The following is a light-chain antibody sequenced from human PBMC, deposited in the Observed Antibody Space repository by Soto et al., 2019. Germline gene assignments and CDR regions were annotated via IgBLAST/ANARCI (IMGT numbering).Light chain of an antibody. CDR1: QTVSSNY. CDR2: GAT. J-gene: IGKJ4*01. Sequence: EIVLTQSPGTLSVPLGETATLSCRASQTVSSNYVAWYQQKAGQAPRLLIYGATNRATGVSDNFSGGGSGTAFTLTIFSLAPEDPAIYICQQYGTSPPTFGGGTKVEIK. CDR3: QQYGTSPPT. V-gene: IGKV3-20*01.